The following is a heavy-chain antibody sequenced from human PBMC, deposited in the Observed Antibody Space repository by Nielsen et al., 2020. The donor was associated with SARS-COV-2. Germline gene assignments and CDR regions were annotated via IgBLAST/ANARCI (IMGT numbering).Heavy chain of an antibody. CDR2: ISSSSSYI. CDR3: ARESAARPEWFDP. Sequence: GESLKISCAASGFTFSSYSMNWVRQAPGKGLEWVSSISSSSSYIYYADSVKGRFTISRDNAKNSLYLQMNSLRAEDTAVYYCARESAARPEWFDPWGQGTLVTVSS. V-gene: IGHV3-21*01. CDR1: GFTFSSYS. J-gene: IGHJ5*02. D-gene: IGHD6-6*01.